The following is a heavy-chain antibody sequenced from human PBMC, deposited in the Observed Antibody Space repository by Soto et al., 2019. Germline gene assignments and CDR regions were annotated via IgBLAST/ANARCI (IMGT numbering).Heavy chain of an antibody. CDR1: GGTFSSYA. J-gene: IGHJ3*02. V-gene: IGHV1-69*01. D-gene: IGHD2-15*01. CDR2: IIPIFGTA. CDR3: ARAQKDIVVVVAATLDAFDI. Sequence: QVQLVQSGAEVKKPGSSVKVSCKASGGTFSSYAISWVRQAPGQGLEWMGGIIPIFGTANYAQKFQGRVTITADESTSLAYMELSSLRSEDTAVYYCARAQKDIVVVVAATLDAFDIWGQGRMVTVSS.